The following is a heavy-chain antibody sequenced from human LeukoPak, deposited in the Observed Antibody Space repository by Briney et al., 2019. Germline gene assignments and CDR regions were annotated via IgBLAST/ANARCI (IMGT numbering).Heavy chain of an antibody. CDR2: IWYDGSNK. D-gene: IGHD6-13*01. Sequence: PGGSLRLSCAASAFTFSSFGMSWVRQAPGKGLEWVAVIWYDGSNKFYADSVKGRFTISRDNSKNTLYLQMNSLRAEDTAVYYCARDRAAADLDYWGQGTLVTVSS. J-gene: IGHJ4*02. V-gene: IGHV3-33*08. CDR3: ARDRAAADLDY. CDR1: AFTFSSFG.